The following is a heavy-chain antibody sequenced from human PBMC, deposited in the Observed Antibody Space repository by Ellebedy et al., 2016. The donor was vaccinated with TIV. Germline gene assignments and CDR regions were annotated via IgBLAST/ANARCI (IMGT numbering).Heavy chain of an antibody. Sequence: GESLKISCAASGFTFSSYGMHWVRQAPGKGLEWVAVISYDGSNKYYADSVKGRFTISRDNSKNTVYLQMNSLRAEDTAVYYCARWEGEGVWGSYRYDYWGQGTLVTVSS. J-gene: IGHJ4*02. CDR2: ISYDGSNK. V-gene: IGHV3-30*03. CDR1: GFTFSSYG. D-gene: IGHD3-16*02. CDR3: ARWEGEGVWGSYRYDY.